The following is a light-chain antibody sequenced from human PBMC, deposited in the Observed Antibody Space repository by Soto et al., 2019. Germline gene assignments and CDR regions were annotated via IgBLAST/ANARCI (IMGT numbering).Light chain of an antibody. V-gene: IGLV1-44*01. J-gene: IGLJ1*01. CDR1: GSNIGSNT. Sequence: QLVLTQPPSASGTPGQRVTISCSGSGSNIGSNTVNWYQQLPGTAPKLLIYNNNQRPSGVPDRFSGSKSGTSASLAISGLQSEDEADYDCAAWDDSLNGLVFGTGTKLTVL. CDR2: NNN. CDR3: AAWDDSLNGLV.